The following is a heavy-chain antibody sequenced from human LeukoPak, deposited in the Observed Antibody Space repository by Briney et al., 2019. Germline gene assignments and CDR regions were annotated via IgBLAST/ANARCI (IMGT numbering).Heavy chain of an antibody. CDR2: ISYDGSNK. CDR1: GFTFSSYG. D-gene: IGHD6-19*01. CDR3: AKMYSSGSDY. J-gene: IGHJ4*02. Sequence: GGSLRLSCAASGFTFSSYGMHWVRQAPGKGLEWVAVISYDGSNKYYADSVKGRFTISRDNPKNTLYLQMNSLRAEDTAVYYCAKMYSSGSDYWGQGTLVTVSS. V-gene: IGHV3-30*18.